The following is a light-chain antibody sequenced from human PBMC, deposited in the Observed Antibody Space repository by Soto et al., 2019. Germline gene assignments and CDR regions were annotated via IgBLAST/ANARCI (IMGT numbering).Light chain of an antibody. CDR2: TTN. V-gene: IGLV1-44*01. CDR1: GSNIGTSS. CDR3: AAWDDSLNGHV. Sequence: VLTQPHSASGTPGQRVTISCSGSGSNIGTSSVHWFQQLPGTAPELLISTTNQRPSGVPERFSGSKSGTSASLAISGLQSEDEADYYCAAWDDSLNGHVFGTGTKVTVL. J-gene: IGLJ1*01.